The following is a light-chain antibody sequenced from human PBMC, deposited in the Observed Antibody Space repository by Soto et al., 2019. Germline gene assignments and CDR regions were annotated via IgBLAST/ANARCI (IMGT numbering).Light chain of an antibody. J-gene: IGLJ1*01. CDR2: GNS. CDR1: SSNIGAGYD. V-gene: IGLV1-40*01. Sequence: QSVLTQPPSVSGAPGQRVTISCNGSSSNIGAGYDVHWYQQFPGTAPKLLIYGNSNRPSGVPDRFSGSKSGTSVSLAITGLQAEDEADYYCQSYDSSLTLYVFGTGTK. CDR3: QSYDSSLTLYV.